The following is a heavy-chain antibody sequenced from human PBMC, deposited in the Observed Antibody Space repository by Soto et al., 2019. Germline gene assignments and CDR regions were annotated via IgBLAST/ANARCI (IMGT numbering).Heavy chain of an antibody. D-gene: IGHD3-22*01. CDR2: ISYDGSNN. Sequence: QVQLVESGGGVVQPGRSLRLSCAASGFTFSSDGMHWVRQAPGKGLEWVAVISYDGSNNYYADSVKGRFTISRDNSKNTLYLQMNSLRAEDTDVYYCAKDHYYDSVIDYWGQGTLVTVSS. CDR3: AKDHYYDSVIDY. CDR1: GFTFSSDG. V-gene: IGHV3-30*18. J-gene: IGHJ4*02.